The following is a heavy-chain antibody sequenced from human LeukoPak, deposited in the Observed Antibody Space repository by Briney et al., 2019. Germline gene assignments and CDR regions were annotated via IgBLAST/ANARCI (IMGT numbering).Heavy chain of an antibody. J-gene: IGHJ6*03. CDR2: ISSSSSTI. D-gene: IGHD1-26*01. CDR3: AKVPRELTQYYYYYMDV. CDR1: GFTFSSYS. Sequence: GGSLRLSCAASGFTFSSYSMNWVRQAPGKGLEWVSYISSSSSTIYYADSVKGRFTISRDNAKNSLYLQMNSLRAEDTAVYYCAKVPRELTQYYYYYMDVWGKGTTVTVSS. V-gene: IGHV3-48*04.